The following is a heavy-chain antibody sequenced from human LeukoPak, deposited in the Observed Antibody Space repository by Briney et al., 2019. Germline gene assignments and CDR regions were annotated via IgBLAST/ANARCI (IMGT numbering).Heavy chain of an antibody. Sequence: GESLKISCKGSGYSFTSYWIGWVRQMPGKGLEWMGIIYPGDSDTRYSPSFQGQVTTSADKSISTAYLQWSSLKASDTAMYYCASVTCSSTSCYGPEYFQHWGQGTLVTVSS. CDR3: ASVTCSSTSCYGPEYFQH. CDR1: GYSFTSYW. CDR2: IYPGDSDT. D-gene: IGHD2-2*01. V-gene: IGHV5-51*01. J-gene: IGHJ1*01.